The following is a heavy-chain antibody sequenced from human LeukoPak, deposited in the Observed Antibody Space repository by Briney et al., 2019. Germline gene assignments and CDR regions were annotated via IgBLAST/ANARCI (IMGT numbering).Heavy chain of an antibody. Sequence: SETLSLTCTVSGGSISSYYWSWIRQPAGKGLEWIGRIYTCGSTNYNPSLKSRVTMSVDTSKNQFSLKLSSVTAADTAVYYCAREVLRFLEWPNAFDIWGQGTMVTVSS. V-gene: IGHV4-4*07. CDR3: AREVLRFLEWPNAFDI. D-gene: IGHD3-3*01. CDR2: IYTCGST. J-gene: IGHJ3*02. CDR1: GGSISSYY.